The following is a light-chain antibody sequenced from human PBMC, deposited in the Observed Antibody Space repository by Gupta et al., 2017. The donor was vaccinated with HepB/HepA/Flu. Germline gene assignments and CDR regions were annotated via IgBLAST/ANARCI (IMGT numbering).Light chain of an antibody. CDR2: DVT. CDR3: SSSTSSYTFV. CDR1: SSDVGAYNY. J-gene: IGLJ1*01. V-gene: IGLV2-14*01. Sequence: QSALTQPASVSGSPGQSMTISCTGTSSDVGAYNYVSWYQQHPGKAPKLMIYDVTNRPSGVSNRFSGSKSGNTASLTISGLQAEDEADYYCSSSTSSYTFVFGTVTKVTVI.